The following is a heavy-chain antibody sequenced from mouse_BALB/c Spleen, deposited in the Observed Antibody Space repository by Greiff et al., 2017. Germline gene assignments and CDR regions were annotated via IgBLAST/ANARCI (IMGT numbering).Heavy chain of an antibody. CDR3: APIYYDTGDAMDY. D-gene: IGHD2-4*01. CDR2: IDPANGNT. CDR1: GFNIKDTY. V-gene: IGHV14-3*02. J-gene: IGHJ4*01. Sequence: EVQLQQSGAELVKPGASVKLSCTASGFNIKDTYMHWVKQRPEQGLEWIGRIDPANGNTKYDPKFQGKATITADTSSNTAYLQLSSLTSEDTAVYYCAPIYYDTGDAMDYWGQGTSVTVSS.